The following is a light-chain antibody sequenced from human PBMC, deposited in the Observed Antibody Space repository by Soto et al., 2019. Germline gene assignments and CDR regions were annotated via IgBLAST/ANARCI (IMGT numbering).Light chain of an antibody. J-gene: IGKJ2*01. V-gene: IGKV3-20*01. CDR2: AAS. Sequence: EIVLTQSPGTLSLSPGERATLSCRASQSVGGNYLAWYQQKPCQARSLLDYAASTRATGIPVRFSGSGSGTDLCLTSSRLEPEDFAVYYCQLYGSSLRTFGQGTKLEI. CDR3: QLYGSSLRT. CDR1: QSVGGNY.